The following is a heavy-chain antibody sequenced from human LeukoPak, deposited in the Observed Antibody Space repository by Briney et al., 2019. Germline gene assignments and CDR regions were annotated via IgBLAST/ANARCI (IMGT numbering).Heavy chain of an antibody. J-gene: IGHJ3*02. D-gene: IGHD2-15*01. Sequence: PGRSLRLSCAASGFTFDDYAMHWVRQAPGKGLEWVSGISWNSGSIGYADSVKGRFTISRDNAKNSLYLQMNSLRAEDTALYYCAKDGCSGGSCYWDDAFDIWGRGTMVTVSS. V-gene: IGHV3-9*01. CDR3: AKDGCSGGSCYWDDAFDI. CDR2: ISWNSGSI. CDR1: GFTFDDYA.